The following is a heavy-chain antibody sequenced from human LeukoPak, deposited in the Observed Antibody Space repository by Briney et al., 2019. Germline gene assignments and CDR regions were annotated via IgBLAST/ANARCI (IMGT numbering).Heavy chain of an antibody. CDR3: ARRRRGYSYGYSRSWFDP. Sequence: PSETLSLTCAVYGGSFSGYYWSWLRQPPGKGLEWIGEIKHSGSTNFNPSLKSRVTISVDTSKNQCSLKLSSVTAADTAVYYCARRRRGYSYGYSRSWFDPWGQGTLVTVSS. J-gene: IGHJ5*02. CDR1: GGSFSGYY. V-gene: IGHV4-34*01. D-gene: IGHD5-18*01. CDR2: IKHSGST.